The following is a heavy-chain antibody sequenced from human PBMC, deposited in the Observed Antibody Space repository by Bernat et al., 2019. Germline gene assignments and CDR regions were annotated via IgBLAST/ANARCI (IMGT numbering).Heavy chain of an antibody. Sequence: QLQLQESGPGLVKPSETLSLTCTVSGGSISSSSYYWGWIRQPPGKGLEWIGSIYYSGSTYYNPSLKSRVTISVDTSKNQFSLKLSSVTAADTAVYYCARHAPDPDPVYIWGSYRPDAFDIWGQGTMVTVSS. V-gene: IGHV4-39*01. CDR2: IYYSGST. CDR3: ARHAPDPDPVYIWGSYRPDAFDI. CDR1: GGSISSSSYY. D-gene: IGHD3-16*02. J-gene: IGHJ3*02.